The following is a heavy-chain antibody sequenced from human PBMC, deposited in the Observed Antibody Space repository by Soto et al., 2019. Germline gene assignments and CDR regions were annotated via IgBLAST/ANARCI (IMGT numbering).Heavy chain of an antibody. CDR1: GYTFTSYG. V-gene: IGHV1-18*01. Sequence: ASVKVSCKASGYTFTSYGISWVRQAPGQGLEWMGWISAYNGNTNYAQKFQGRVTMTTDTSTSAAYMELRSLRSDDTAVYYCARAGYCSGGSCYPIPDAFDIWGQGTMVTV. J-gene: IGHJ3*02. D-gene: IGHD2-15*01. CDR3: ARAGYCSGGSCYPIPDAFDI. CDR2: ISAYNGNT.